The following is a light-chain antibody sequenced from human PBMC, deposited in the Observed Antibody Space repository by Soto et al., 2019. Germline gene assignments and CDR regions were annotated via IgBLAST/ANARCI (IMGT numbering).Light chain of an antibody. V-gene: IGLV1-47*01. CDR1: SSNIGSNY. CDR3: AAWADSLSGWV. Sequence: QSVLTQPPSASVTPGQRGTIACSGSSSNIGSNYVYWYQQLPGTAPKLLIYRNNQRPSGVPDRFSGSKSGTSASLAISGLRSEDEADYYCAAWADSLSGWVFGGGTKVTVL. CDR2: RNN. J-gene: IGLJ3*02.